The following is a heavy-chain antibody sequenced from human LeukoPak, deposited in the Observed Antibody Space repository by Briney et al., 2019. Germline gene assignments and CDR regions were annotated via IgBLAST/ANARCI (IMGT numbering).Heavy chain of an antibody. D-gene: IGHD2/OR15-2a*01. Sequence: GGSLRLSCAAPGFTVSSNYMNWVRQAPGKGLEWVSVIFTGGSTYYADSVKGRFTISRDNSKNTLYLQMNSLTAEDTAVYYCARGGGNISPPPNHFDCWGRGTLVTVSS. CDR2: IFTGGST. CDR1: GFTVSSNY. V-gene: IGHV3-66*01. J-gene: IGHJ4*02. CDR3: ARGGGNISPPPNHFDC.